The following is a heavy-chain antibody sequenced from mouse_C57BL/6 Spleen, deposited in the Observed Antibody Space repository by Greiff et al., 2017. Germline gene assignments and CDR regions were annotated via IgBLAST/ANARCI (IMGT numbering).Heavy chain of an antibody. V-gene: IGHV1-15*01. Sequence: VQLQESGAELVRPGASVTLSCKASGYTFTDYEMHWVKQTPVHGLEWIGAIDPETGGTASNQKFKGKAILTADKSSSTAYMELRSLTSEDSAVDYCTNYYGSSYHWYCDVWGTGTTVTVAS. CDR3: TNYYGSSYHWYCDV. CDR2: IDPETGGT. J-gene: IGHJ1*03. D-gene: IGHD1-1*01. CDR1: GYTFTDYE.